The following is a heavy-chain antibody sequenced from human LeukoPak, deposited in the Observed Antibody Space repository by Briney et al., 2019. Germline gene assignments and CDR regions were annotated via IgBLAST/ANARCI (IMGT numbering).Heavy chain of an antibody. V-gene: IGHV1-69*05. CDR3: ARDGTPAFYYYMDV. J-gene: IGHJ6*03. Sequence: SVKVSCKASGGTFSSYAISWARQAPGQGLEWMGGIIPIFGTANYAQKFQGRVTMTRDTSTSTVYMELSSLRSEDTAVYFCARDGTPAFYYYMDVWGKGTTVTISS. CDR2: IIPIFGTA. CDR1: GGTFSSYA.